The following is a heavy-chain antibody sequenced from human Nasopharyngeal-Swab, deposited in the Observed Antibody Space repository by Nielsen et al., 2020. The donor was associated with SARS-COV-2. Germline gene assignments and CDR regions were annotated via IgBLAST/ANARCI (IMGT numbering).Heavy chain of an antibody. Sequence: WIRQPPGKGLEWIGSIYHSGSTYCNPSLKSRVTISVDTSKNQFSLKLSSVTAADTAVYYCARVLYNYYYYYMDVWGKGTTVTVSS. CDR2: IYHSGST. CDR3: ARVLYNYYYYYMDV. V-gene: IGHV4-38-2*02. J-gene: IGHJ6*03. D-gene: IGHD1-1*01.